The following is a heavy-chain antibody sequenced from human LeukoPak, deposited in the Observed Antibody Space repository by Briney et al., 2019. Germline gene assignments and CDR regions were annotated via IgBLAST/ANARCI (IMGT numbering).Heavy chain of an antibody. D-gene: IGHD1-26*01. CDR1: GGSISSYY. J-gene: IGHJ4*02. Sequence: SETLSLTCTVSGGSISSYYWSWIRQPPGKGLEWIGEINHSGSTNYNPSLKSRVTISVDTSKNQFSLKLSSVTAADTAVYYCARGKVGATTESYFDYWGQGTLVTVSS. CDR2: INHSGST. CDR3: ARGKVGATTESYFDY. V-gene: IGHV4-34*01.